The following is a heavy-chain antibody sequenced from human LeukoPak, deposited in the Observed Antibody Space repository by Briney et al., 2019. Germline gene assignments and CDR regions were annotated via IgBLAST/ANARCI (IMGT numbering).Heavy chain of an antibody. V-gene: IGHV4-34*01. D-gene: IGHD1-26*01. CDR1: GGSFSGYY. Sequence: SETLSLTCAVSGGSFSGYYWSWIRQPPGKGLEWIGEINHSGSTNYNPSLKSRVTISVDTSKNQFSLKLSSVTAADTAVYYCASLVGATFDYWGQGTLVTVSS. CDR3: ASLVGATFDY. CDR2: INHSGST. J-gene: IGHJ4*02.